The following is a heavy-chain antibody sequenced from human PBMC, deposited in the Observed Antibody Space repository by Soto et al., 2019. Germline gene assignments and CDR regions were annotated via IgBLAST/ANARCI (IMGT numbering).Heavy chain of an antibody. D-gene: IGHD6-19*01. CDR1: GGSVSSEHYY. CDR3: AGGTDGKTVAY. V-gene: IGHV4-61*03. Sequence: QVQLQESGPGLVKSSETLSLTCTVSGGSVSSEHYYWNWIRQAPGKGLEWIGYFFYTGSTNYNPSLDSRLTMSVDMSKNHFSLKLNSVTAADTAVYYCAGGTDGKTVAYWGQGTLVTVSS. CDR2: FFYTGST. J-gene: IGHJ4*02.